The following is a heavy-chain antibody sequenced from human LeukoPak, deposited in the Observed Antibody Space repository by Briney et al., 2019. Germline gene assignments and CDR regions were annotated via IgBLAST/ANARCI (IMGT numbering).Heavy chain of an antibody. J-gene: IGHJ4*02. CDR1: GGSISSSNW. CDR3: ATLDLPSYFDY. D-gene: IGHD3/OR15-3a*01. V-gene: IGHV4-4*02. Sequence: KPSGTLSLTCAVSGGSISSSNWWNWVRQPPGKGLEWIGEIYHSGSTNYNPSLKTRLTISVDKSKNRFSLKLGSVTAADTAIYYCATLDLPSYFDYWGQGALVTVSS. CDR2: IYHSGST.